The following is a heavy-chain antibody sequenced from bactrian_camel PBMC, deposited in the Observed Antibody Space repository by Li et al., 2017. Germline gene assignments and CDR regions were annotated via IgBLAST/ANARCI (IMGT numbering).Heavy chain of an antibody. D-gene: IGHD1*01. CDR3: AAGGSTY. Sequence: HVQLVESGGDSVQAGGSLRVFCATSGFTVEGHCVAWFRQSPGKGLEWVSSIYTDGSGPYYAEFVKGRLSMSSDNAKNTVYLQMNSLKSEDTALYYCAAGGSTYWGQGTQFTVS. CDR2: IYTDGSGP. V-gene: IGHV3S6*01. CDR1: GFTVEGHC. J-gene: IGHJ4*01.